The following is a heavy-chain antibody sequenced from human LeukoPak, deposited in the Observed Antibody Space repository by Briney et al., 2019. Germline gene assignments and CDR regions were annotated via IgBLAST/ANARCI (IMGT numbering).Heavy chain of an antibody. CDR1: GYTFTSYG. J-gene: IGHJ5*02. D-gene: IGHD3-9*01. CDR3: ARWGFDQLIARFDP. Sequence: GASVKVSCKASGYTFTSYGISWVRQAPGQGLEWMGWISAYNGNTNYAQMLQGRVTMTTDTSTSTAYMELRSLRSDDTAVYYCARWGFDQLIARFDPWGQGTLVTVSS. CDR2: ISAYNGNT. V-gene: IGHV1-18*04.